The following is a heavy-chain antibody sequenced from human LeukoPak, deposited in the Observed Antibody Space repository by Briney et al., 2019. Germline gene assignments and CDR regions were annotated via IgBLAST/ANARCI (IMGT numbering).Heavy chain of an antibody. CDR2: ISYDGSNK. D-gene: IGHD3-22*01. Sequence: PGRSLRLSCAASGFTFSSYGMHWVRQAPGKGLEWMAVISYDGSNKYYADSVKGRFTISRDNSKNTLYLQMNSLRAEDTAVYYCARDYYDSSGYWFDYWGQGTLVTVSS. V-gene: IGHV3-30*03. CDR3: ARDYYDSSGYWFDY. J-gene: IGHJ4*02. CDR1: GFTFSSYG.